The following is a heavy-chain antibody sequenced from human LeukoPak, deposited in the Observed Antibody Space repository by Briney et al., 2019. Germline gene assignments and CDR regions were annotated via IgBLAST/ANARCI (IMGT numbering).Heavy chain of an antibody. D-gene: IGHD6-13*01. CDR2: IYYSGST. CDR1: GGSISSYY. CDR3: ARDPIAAAGTRSYNWFDP. J-gene: IGHJ5*02. Sequence: PSETLSLTCTVSGGSISSYYCGWIRQPPGKGLEWIGSIYYSGSTYYNPSLKSRVTISVDTSKNQFSLKLSSVTAADTAVYYCARDPIAAAGTRSYNWFDPWGQGTLVTVSS. V-gene: IGHV4-39*02.